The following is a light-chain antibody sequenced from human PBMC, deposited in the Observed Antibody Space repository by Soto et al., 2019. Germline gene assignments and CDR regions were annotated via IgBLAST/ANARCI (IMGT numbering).Light chain of an antibody. Sequence: EIAMTQSPGTLSVSRGERATLSCRASQSVTTNLAWYQQKPGQAPRLLIYGASTRATGVPARFSGSGSGTEFTLTISSLQSEDFAVYYCQHYNGWPPYTFGHGTKLEIK. CDR3: QHYNGWPPYT. CDR1: QSVTTN. V-gene: IGKV3-15*01. J-gene: IGKJ2*01. CDR2: GAS.